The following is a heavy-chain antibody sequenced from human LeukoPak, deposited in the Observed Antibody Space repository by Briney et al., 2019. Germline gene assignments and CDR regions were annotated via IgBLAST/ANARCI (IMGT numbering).Heavy chain of an antibody. Sequence: PGGSLRLSCVGSGFTFRSHAMSWVRQAPEKGLEFVSGIYENGGTTYYADSVKGRFSISRDNSKNTLYLQMNSLRAEDTAIYYCAKDQGLGGGSVWGYWGQGILVTVSS. CDR1: GFTFRSHA. CDR2: IYENGGTT. V-gene: IGHV3-23*01. J-gene: IGHJ4*02. D-gene: IGHD2-15*01. CDR3: AKDQGLGGGSVWGY.